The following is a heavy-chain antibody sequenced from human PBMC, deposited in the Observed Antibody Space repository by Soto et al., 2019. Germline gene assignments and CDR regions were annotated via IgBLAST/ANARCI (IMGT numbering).Heavy chain of an antibody. CDR1: GYTFTGKH. Sequence: QVQLVQSGAEVKKPGASVKVSCKTSGYTFTGKHMHWVRQAPGEGLEWMGRIDPKNGDTAYAQDFQTRVTMTTDTSLNTAYMELTSPTSDDTAMYYCARENFHYDYWGQGTLITVSS. D-gene: IGHD1-26*01. CDR3: ARENFHYDY. J-gene: IGHJ4*02. V-gene: IGHV1-2*06. CDR2: IDPKNGDT.